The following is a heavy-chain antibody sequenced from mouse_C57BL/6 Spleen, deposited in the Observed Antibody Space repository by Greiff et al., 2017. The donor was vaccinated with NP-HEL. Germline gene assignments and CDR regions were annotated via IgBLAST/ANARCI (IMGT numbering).Heavy chain of an antibody. D-gene: IGHD2-1*01. CDR3: AIGNCSYAMDD. Sequence: QVHVKQSGAELARPGASVKLSCKASGYTFTSSGISWVKQRTGQGVEWIGEIYPRSGNTYYNEKFKGKATLTADKSSSTAYMEVVSLTSEESAVDCCAIGNCSYAMDDWGRGTSVTVSS. CDR1: GYTFTSSG. J-gene: IGHJ4*01. V-gene: IGHV1-81*01. CDR2: IYPRSGNT.